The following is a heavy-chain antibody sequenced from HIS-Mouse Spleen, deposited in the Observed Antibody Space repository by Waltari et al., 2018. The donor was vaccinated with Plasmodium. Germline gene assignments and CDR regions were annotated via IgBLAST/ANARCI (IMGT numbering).Heavy chain of an antibody. CDR1: GGSISSSSYY. J-gene: IGHJ3*02. D-gene: IGHD3-22*01. CDR2: IYYSGLT. CDR3: AGVRITMIVVVNHAFDI. Sequence: QLQLQESGPGLVKPSETLSLTCTVSGGSISSSSYYWGWIRQPPGMGLEWIGSIYYSGLTYYNPSLKSRVTRSVDTSKNQFSLKLSSVTAADTAVYYCAGVRITMIVVVNHAFDIWGQGTMVTVSS. V-gene: IGHV4-39*07.